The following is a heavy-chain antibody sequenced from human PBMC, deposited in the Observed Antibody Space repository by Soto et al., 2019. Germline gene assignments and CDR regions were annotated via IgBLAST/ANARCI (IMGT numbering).Heavy chain of an antibody. D-gene: IGHD2-8*02. CDR1: GDTFNTYT. V-gene: IGHV1-69*02. J-gene: IGHJ4*02. CDR2: IIPILAVT. CDR3: SARYCSAATCFNPGAY. Sequence: QVQLVQSGAEVKKPGSSVKVSCKVSGDTFNTYTISWVRQAPGQGLEWMGRIIPILAVTTYSRKCQGRLSITADESTSTAYMEVSSLRSEDTAIYYCSARYCSAATCFNPGAYWGQGTLVAVSS.